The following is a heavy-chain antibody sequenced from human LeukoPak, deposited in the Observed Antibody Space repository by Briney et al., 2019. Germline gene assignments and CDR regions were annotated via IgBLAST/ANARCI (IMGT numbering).Heavy chain of an antibody. CDR3: AKEGGSNNYYYYYMDV. J-gene: IGHJ6*03. CDR2: IRYDGSNK. D-gene: IGHD1-26*01. Sequence: GGSLRLSCAASGFTFSSYVMHWVRQALGKGLEWVAFIRYDGSNKYYADSVKGRFTISRDNSRNTLYLQMNSLRAEDTAVYYCAKEGGSNNYYYYYMDVWGRGTTVTVSS. CDR1: GFTFSSYV. V-gene: IGHV3-30*02.